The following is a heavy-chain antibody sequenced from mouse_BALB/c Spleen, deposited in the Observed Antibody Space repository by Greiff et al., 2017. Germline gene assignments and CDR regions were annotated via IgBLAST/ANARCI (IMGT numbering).Heavy chain of an antibody. CDR1: GFTFSSYA. CDR3: ARGSTMITTTVSWFAY. Sequence: EVQLVESGGGLVKPGGSLKLSCAASGFTFSSYAMSWVRQTPEKRLEWVASISSGGSTYYPDSVKGRFTISRDNARNILYLQMSSLRSEDTAMYYCARGSTMITTTVSWFAYWGQGTLVTVSA. J-gene: IGHJ3*01. CDR2: ISSGGST. D-gene: IGHD2-4*01. V-gene: IGHV5-6-5*01.